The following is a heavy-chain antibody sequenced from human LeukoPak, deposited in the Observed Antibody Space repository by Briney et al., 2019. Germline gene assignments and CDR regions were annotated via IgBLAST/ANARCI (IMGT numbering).Heavy chain of an antibody. CDR1: GFTFDDYG. CDR2: INWNGGST. CDR3: ARTYSSSSFLYYYYMDV. V-gene: IGHV3-20*04. Sequence: GGSLRLSCAASGFTFDDYGMSWVRQAPGKGLEWVSGINWNGGSTGYADSVKGRFTISRDNAKNSLYLQMNSLRAEDTAVYYCARTYSSSSFLYYYYMDVWGKGTTVTVSS. J-gene: IGHJ6*03. D-gene: IGHD6-6*01.